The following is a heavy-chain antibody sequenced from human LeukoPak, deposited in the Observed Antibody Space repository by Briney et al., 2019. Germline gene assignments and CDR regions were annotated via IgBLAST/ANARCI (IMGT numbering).Heavy chain of an antibody. Sequence: GGSLRLSCAASGFTFSSFAMSWVRQAPGKGLEWVSSISGSGKSTYYADYVKGRFTVSRDNSKNTVNLQLNSLRAEDTAVYYCAKDAIGQYRPYYFDCWGQGTLVTVSS. CDR1: GFTFSSFA. D-gene: IGHD3-16*02. CDR3: AKDAIGQYRPYYFDC. J-gene: IGHJ4*01. CDR2: ISGSGKST. V-gene: IGHV3-23*01.